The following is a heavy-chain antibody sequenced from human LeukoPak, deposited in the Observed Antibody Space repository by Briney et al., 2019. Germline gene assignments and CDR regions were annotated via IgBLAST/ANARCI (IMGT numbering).Heavy chain of an antibody. J-gene: IGHJ4*02. CDR2: IVVGSGNT. V-gene: IGHV1-58*01. CDR3: ARDYDGSGYFGY. D-gene: IGHD3-22*01. CDR1: GFTFTSSA. Sequence: SVKVSCKASGFTFTSSAVQWVRQARGQGLEWIGWIVVGSGNTNYAQKFQERVTINRDMSTSTAYMELNSLRAEDTAVYYCARDYDGSGYFGYWGQGTLVTVSS.